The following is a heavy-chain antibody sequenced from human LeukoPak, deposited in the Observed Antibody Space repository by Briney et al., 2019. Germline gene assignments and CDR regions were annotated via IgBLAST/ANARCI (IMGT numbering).Heavy chain of an antibody. Sequence: GGSLRLSCAASGFTFSSYAMSWVRQAPGKGLEWVSGISGSGGSTYYADSVKGRFTISRDNSKNTLYLQMNSLRAEDTAVYYCAKGLGSSGYYYSPLDSWGQGTLVTVSS. CDR1: GFTFSSYA. D-gene: IGHD3-22*01. J-gene: IGHJ4*02. CDR3: AKGLGSSGYYYSPLDS. CDR2: ISGSGGST. V-gene: IGHV3-23*01.